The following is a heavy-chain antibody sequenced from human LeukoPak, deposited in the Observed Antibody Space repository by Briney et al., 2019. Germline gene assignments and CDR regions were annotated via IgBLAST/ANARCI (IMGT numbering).Heavy chain of an antibody. CDR3: GREDDYGDYSFDY. Sequence: SVKVSCKASGYTFTSYGISWVRQAPGQGLEWMGGIIPIFGTANYAQKFQGRVTITADESTSTAYMELSSLRSEDTAVYYCGREDDYGDYSFDYWGQGTLVTVSS. D-gene: IGHD4-17*01. J-gene: IGHJ4*02. V-gene: IGHV1-69*13. CDR2: IIPIFGTA. CDR1: GYTFTSYG.